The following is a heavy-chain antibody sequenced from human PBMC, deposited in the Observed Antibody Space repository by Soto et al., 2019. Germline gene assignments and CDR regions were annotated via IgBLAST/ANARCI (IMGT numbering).Heavy chain of an antibody. Sequence: GGLLRLPNGALGLNFCNLGLSRVLQAPGKGLELVSAISGSGGSTYDADSVKGRFTISRDNSKNTLYLQMNSLRAEDTAVYYCAKEGYSGYDFHHYFDYWGQGTLVTVSS. CDR2: ISGSGGST. J-gene: IGHJ4*02. D-gene: IGHD5-12*01. CDR3: AKEGYSGYDFHHYFDY. CDR1: GLNFCNLG. V-gene: IGHV3-23*01.